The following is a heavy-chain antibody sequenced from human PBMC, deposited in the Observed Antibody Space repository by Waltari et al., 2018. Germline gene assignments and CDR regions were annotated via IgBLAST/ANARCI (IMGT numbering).Heavy chain of an antibody. Sequence: QVQLVQSGAEVKKPGASVKVSCKASGYTFTSYGISWVRQAPGQGLEWMGWISAYNGNTNYAPKLQGRVTMTTDTSTSTAYMELRSLRSDDTAVYYCARYSSSWYLPYYYGMDVWGQGTTVTVSS. V-gene: IGHV1-18*01. D-gene: IGHD6-13*01. CDR3: ARYSSSWYLPYYYGMDV. CDR1: GYTFTSYG. J-gene: IGHJ6*02. CDR2: ISAYNGNT.